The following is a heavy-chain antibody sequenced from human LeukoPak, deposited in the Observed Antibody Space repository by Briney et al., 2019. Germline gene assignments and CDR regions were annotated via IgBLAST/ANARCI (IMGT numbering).Heavy chain of an antibody. V-gene: IGHV4-61*01. CDR1: GGSVSSASYY. CDR2: ASHSGST. Sequence: SETLSLTCSVSGGSVSSASYYWSWIRQSPEKGLEWIGFASHSGSTYYSPSLKGRVSISIDTSKNQFYLELSSVTAADTAVYYCARGRGYCGSDSCYHFDYWGQGTLVTVSS. CDR3: ARGRGYCGSDSCYHFDY. J-gene: IGHJ4*02. D-gene: IGHD2-2*01.